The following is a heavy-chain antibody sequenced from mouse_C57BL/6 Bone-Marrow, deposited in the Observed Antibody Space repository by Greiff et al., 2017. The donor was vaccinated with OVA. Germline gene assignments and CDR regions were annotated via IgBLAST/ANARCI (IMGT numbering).Heavy chain of an antibody. CDR3: ARGDDGYPYYYAMDY. D-gene: IGHD2-3*01. Sequence: EVQLQESGGGLVKPGGSLKLSCAASGFTFSDYGMHWVRQAPEKGLEWVAYISSGSSTIYYADTVKGRFTISRDNAKNTLFLQMTSLRSEDTAMYYCARGDDGYPYYYAMDYWGQGTSVTVSS. V-gene: IGHV5-17*01. J-gene: IGHJ4*01. CDR2: ISSGSSTI. CDR1: GFTFSDYG.